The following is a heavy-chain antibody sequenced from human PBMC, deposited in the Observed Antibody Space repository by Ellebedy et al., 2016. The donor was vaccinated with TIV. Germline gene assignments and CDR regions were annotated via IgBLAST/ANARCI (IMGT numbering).Heavy chain of an antibody. CDR3: ARGAATRYDY. CDR2: IIPIFGTA. J-gene: IGHJ4*02. CDR1: GGTFSSYA. Sequence: SVKVSCXASGGTFSSYAISWVRQAPGQGLEWMGGIIPIFGTANYAQKFQGRVTMTRDTSTSTVYMELSSLRSEDTAVYYCARGAATRYDYWGQGTLVTVSS. D-gene: IGHD2-15*01. V-gene: IGHV1-69*05.